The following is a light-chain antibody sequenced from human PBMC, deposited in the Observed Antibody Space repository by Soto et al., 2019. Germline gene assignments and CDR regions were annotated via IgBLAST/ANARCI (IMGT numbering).Light chain of an antibody. V-gene: IGKV3-15*01. CDR1: HSVSSSY. CDR2: GAS. J-gene: IGKJ1*01. Sequence: EIVLTQSPGTLSFSPGERATLSCRASHSVSSSYLAWYQQKPGQAPRLLIYGASTRASDIPARFSGSGSGTEFTLTISSLQSEDFAVYYCHQYNNWPPWTFGQGTKVDIK. CDR3: HQYNNWPPWT.